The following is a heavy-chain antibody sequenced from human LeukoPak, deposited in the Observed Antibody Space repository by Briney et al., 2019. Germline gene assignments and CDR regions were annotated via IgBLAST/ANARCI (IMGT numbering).Heavy chain of an antibody. D-gene: IGHD2-2*01. CDR2: INHSGST. CDR3: ARGGDIVVVPAARNNWFDP. CDR1: GGSFSGCY. V-gene: IGHV4-34*01. Sequence: SETLSLTCAVYGGSFSGCYWSWIRQPPGKGLEWIGDINHSGSTNYNPSLKSRVTISVDTSKNQFSLKLSSVTAADTAVYYCARGGDIVVVPAARNNWFDPWGHGTLATVSS. J-gene: IGHJ5*02.